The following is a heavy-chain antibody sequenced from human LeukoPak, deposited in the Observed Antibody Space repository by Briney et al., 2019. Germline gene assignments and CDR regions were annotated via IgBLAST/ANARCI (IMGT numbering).Heavy chain of an antibody. J-gene: IGHJ4*02. D-gene: IGHD3-10*01. CDR1: GGSISSSSYY. CDR3: ASGYGSGRVGY. V-gene: IGHV4-39*07. Sequence: SETLSLTCTVSGGSISSSSYYWGWILQPPGKGLEWIGSIYYSGSTYYNPSLKSRVTISVDTCKNQFSLKLSSVTAADTAVYYCASGYGSGRVGYWGQGTLVTVSS. CDR2: IYYSGST.